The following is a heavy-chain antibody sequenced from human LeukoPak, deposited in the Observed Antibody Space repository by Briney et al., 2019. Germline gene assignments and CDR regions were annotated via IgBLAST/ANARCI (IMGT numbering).Heavy chain of an antibody. D-gene: IGHD1-26*01. CDR1: GFTFSSYS. V-gene: IGHV3-48*01. CDR3: ASGSGSGSYSGDFDY. J-gene: IGHJ4*02. Sequence: PGGSLRLSCAASGFTFSSYSMNWDRQAPGKGLEWVSYISSSSSTIYYADSVKGRFTISRDNAKNSLYLQMNSLRAEDTAVYYCASGSGSGSYSGDFDYWGQGTLVTVSS. CDR2: ISSSSSTI.